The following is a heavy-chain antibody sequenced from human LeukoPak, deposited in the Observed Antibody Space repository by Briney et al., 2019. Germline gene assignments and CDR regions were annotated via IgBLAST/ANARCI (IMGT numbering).Heavy chain of an antibody. D-gene: IGHD6-19*01. CDR3: ATEVAGIEY. Sequence: GGSLRLSCAATGFTFSRYWMHWVRQAPGKGLVWVSRINSDGSSTNYADSVKGRFTISRDNAKNTLYLQMNSLRDEDTALYYCATEVAGIEYWGQGTLVTVSS. J-gene: IGHJ4*02. V-gene: IGHV3-74*01. CDR1: GFTFSRYW. CDR2: INSDGSST.